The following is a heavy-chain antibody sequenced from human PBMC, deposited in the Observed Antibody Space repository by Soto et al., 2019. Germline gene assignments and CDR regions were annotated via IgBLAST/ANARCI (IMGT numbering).Heavy chain of an antibody. J-gene: IGHJ4*02. CDR1: GGSISSYY. CDR3: ARRGRVGNCQFDY. V-gene: IGHV4-59*01. CDR2: MYNEGKT. D-gene: IGHD1-20*01. Sequence: AETLPLTCHVSGGSISSYYWRWIRQPPGKGLEWIAYMYNEGKTKYNPSLNSRVTISVYTSKNQFSLNLGSVTAADTAFYYCARRGRVGNCQFDYWGRGTLVTVSS.